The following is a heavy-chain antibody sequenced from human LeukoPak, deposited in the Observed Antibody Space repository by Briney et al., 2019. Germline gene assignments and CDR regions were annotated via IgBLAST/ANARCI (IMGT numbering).Heavy chain of an antibody. Sequence: ASVQVSCKASGYTFTDYYIHWVRRAPGQGLEWMGWIIPQSGITKYAQKFQGRVTMTRDTSISTAYMELSRLRSDDTTVYYCANAVGPTTSLDYWGQGTLVTVSS. CDR1: GYTFTDYY. D-gene: IGHD1-26*01. V-gene: IGHV1-2*02. CDR3: ANAVGPTTSLDY. J-gene: IGHJ4*02. CDR2: IIPQSGIT.